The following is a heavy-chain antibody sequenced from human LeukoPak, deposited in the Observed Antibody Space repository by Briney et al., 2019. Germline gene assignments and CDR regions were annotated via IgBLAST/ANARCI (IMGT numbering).Heavy chain of an antibody. D-gene: IGHD2-2*03. Sequence: GRCLRLSCAASGFTFDDYAMHWVRQAPRKGLEWVSGISWNSGSIGYADSVKGRFTISRDNAKNSLYLQMNRLRAEDTALYFCAKDLDETHYYGMDVWGQGTTVTVSS. J-gene: IGHJ6*02. CDR2: ISWNSGSI. CDR3: AKDLDETHYYGMDV. CDR1: GFTFDDYA. V-gene: IGHV3-9*01.